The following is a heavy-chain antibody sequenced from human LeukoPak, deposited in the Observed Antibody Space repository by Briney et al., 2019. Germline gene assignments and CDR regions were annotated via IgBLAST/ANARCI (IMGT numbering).Heavy chain of an antibody. Sequence: PGRSLGLSCAASGFAFNKYGMHWVRQAPGKGLEWVAVISYDGNDEYYADSVKGRVTISRDNSENTLYLQMIGLRVEDTAVYYCAKCLTFGAAASYYYYVMDVWGQGTTVTVSS. J-gene: IGHJ6*02. CDR3: AKCLTFGAAASYYYYVMDV. CDR1: GFAFNKYG. D-gene: IGHD6-13*01. CDR2: ISYDGNDE. V-gene: IGHV3-30*18.